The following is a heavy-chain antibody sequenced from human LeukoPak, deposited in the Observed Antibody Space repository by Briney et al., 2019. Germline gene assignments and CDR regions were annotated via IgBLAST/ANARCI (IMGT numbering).Heavy chain of an antibody. Sequence: SETLSLPCTVSGGSISSSSYYWGWIRQPPGKGLEWFGSIYYSGSTYYNPSLKSRVTISVDTSKNQFSLKLSSVTAADTAVYYCARDLYSCGWYVPFDYWRQGTLVTVST. CDR3: ARDLYSCGWYVPFDY. V-gene: IGHV4-39*07. J-gene: IGHJ4*02. CDR2: IYYSGST. CDR1: GGSISSSSYY. D-gene: IGHD6-19*01.